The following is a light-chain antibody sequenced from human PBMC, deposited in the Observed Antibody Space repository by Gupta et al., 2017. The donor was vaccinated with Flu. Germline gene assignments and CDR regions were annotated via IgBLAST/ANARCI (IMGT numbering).Light chain of an antibody. CDR2: SPS. J-gene: IGKJ1*01. V-gene: IGKV3-20*01. Sequence: NFLAWYQQKAGQAPRLLIYSPSTRATGIPDRFSGSGSGTDFTLTISRLESEDFAVYYCQQEDSSPRTFGQGTKVEIK. CDR1: NF. CDR3: QQEDSSPRT.